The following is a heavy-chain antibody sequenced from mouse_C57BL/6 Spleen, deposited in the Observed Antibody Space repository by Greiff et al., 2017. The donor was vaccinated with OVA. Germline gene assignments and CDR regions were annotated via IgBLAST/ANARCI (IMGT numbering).Heavy chain of an antibody. D-gene: IGHD1-1*01. CDR1: GYAFSSSW. CDR3: ARSHYYGSSYDYFDY. CDR2: IYPGDGDT. J-gene: IGHJ2*01. Sequence: QVQLKQSGPELVKPGASVKISCKASGYAFSSSWMNWVKQRPGKGLEWIGRIYPGDGDTNYNGKFKGKATLTADKYSSTAYMQLSSLTSEDSAVYFCARSHYYGSSYDYFDYWGQGTTLTVSS. V-gene: IGHV1-82*01.